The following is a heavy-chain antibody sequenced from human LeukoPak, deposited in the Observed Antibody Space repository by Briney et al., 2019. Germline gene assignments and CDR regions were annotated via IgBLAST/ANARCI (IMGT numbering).Heavy chain of an antibody. D-gene: IGHD3-3*01. V-gene: IGHV3-33*01. CDR2: IWYDGSNK. Sequence: GGSLRLSCAASGFTFSSYGMHWVRQAPGKGLEWVAVIWYDGSNKYYADSVKGRFTISRDNSKNTLYLQMNSLRAEDTAVYYCSRWTADTIFGVVRTYYYYMDVWGKGTTVTVSS. J-gene: IGHJ6*03. CDR1: GFTFSSYG. CDR3: SRWTADTIFGVVRTYYYYMDV.